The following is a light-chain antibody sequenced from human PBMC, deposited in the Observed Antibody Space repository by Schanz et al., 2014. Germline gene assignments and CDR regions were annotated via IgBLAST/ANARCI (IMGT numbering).Light chain of an antibody. Sequence: EIVLTQSPGTLSLSLGEGATLSCRASQSVFNNYLAWFQQKPGQAPRLLIFGASSRATGVPDRFSASGSGTDFTLTITRLEPEDFAVYYCQQYGRSLWTFGQGTKVEIK. CDR1: QSVFNNY. J-gene: IGKJ1*01. CDR2: GAS. CDR3: QQYGRSLWT. V-gene: IGKV3-20*01.